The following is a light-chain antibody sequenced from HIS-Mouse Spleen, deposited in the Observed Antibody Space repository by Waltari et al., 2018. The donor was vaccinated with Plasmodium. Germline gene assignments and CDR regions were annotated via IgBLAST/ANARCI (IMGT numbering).Light chain of an antibody. CDR1: ALPKKY. Sequence: SYELTQPPSVSVSPGQTARITCSGDALPKKYAYWYQQKSGQARVLVIEEGSKRPSGIPERFSGSSSGTMATLTISGAQVEDEADYYCYSTDSSGNHRVFGGGTKLTVL. CDR3: YSTDSSGNHRV. J-gene: IGLJ3*02. V-gene: IGLV3-10*01. CDR2: EGS.